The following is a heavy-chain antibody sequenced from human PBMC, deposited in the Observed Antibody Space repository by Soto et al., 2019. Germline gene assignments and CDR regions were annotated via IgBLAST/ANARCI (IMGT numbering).Heavy chain of an antibody. V-gene: IGHV1-2*02. J-gene: IGHJ3*02. Sequence: ASVKVSCKASGYTFTGYYMHWVRQAPGQGLEWMGWINPNSGGTNYAQKFQGRVTMTRDTSISTAYMELSRLRSDDTAVYYCASRSEVRYSGAFDIWGQGTMVTVSS. CDR3: ASRSEVRYSGAFDI. CDR1: GYTFTGYY. CDR2: INPNSGGT. D-gene: IGHD2-15*01.